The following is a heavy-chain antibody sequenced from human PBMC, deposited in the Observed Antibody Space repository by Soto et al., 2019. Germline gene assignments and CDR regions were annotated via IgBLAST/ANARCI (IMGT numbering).Heavy chain of an antibody. J-gene: IGHJ4*02. D-gene: IGHD2-15*01. CDR1: GYIFIDYW. V-gene: IGHV5-51*01. Sequence: LGESLKISCKASGYIFIDYWIGWVRQMPGKGLEWMRIVYPRDSDTRYSPSFQGQVTISADRSTGTAFLQWRSLKASDTALYYCARPPLPGYSIHFNSWGQGTLVTVSS. CDR3: ARPPLPGYSIHFNS. CDR2: VYPRDSDT.